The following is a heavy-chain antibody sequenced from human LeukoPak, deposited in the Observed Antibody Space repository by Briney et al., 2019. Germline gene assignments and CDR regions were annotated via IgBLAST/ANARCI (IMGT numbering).Heavy chain of an antibody. CDR1: GFTFSSYS. J-gene: IGHJ4*02. CDR3: AKGYASGRSLEY. CDR2: ISYDGSSK. V-gene: IGHV3-30*18. D-gene: IGHD6-19*01. Sequence: SGGSLRLSCSASGFTFSSYSMNWVRQAPGKGLEWVALISYDGSSKYYADSVKGRFTISRDNSKNTLYLQMNSLRAEDTAVYYCAKGYASGRSLEYWGQGTLVTVSS.